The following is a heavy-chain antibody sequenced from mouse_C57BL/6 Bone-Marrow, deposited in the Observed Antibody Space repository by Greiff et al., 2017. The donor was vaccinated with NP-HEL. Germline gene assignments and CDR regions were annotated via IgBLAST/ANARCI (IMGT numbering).Heavy chain of an antibody. CDR2: INSDGGST. J-gene: IGHJ2*01. CDR3: ARREQRRLRRYFDY. CDR1: EYEFPSHD. D-gene: IGHD3-2*02. Sequence: EVQGVESGGGLVQPGESLKLSCEPNEYEFPSHDMSWVRKTPEKRLELVAAINSDGGSTYYPDTMERRFIISRDNTKKTLYLQMSSLRSEDTALYYCARREQRRLRRYFDYWGQGTTLTVSS. V-gene: IGHV5-2*01.